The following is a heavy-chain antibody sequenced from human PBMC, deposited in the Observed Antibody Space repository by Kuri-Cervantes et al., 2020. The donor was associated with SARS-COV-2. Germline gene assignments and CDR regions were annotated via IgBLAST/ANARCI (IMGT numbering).Heavy chain of an antibody. V-gene: IGHV3-48*01. Sequence: GGSLRLSCAASGFTFSSYGMNWVRQAPGKGLEWVSYISSSGSTIYYADSVKGRFTISRDNSKNTLYLQMNSLRAEDTAVYYCAKEERITGTPWDYWGQGTLVTVSS. J-gene: IGHJ4*02. CDR3: AKEERITGTPWDY. CDR2: ISSSGSTI. D-gene: IGHD1-7*01. CDR1: GFTFSSYG.